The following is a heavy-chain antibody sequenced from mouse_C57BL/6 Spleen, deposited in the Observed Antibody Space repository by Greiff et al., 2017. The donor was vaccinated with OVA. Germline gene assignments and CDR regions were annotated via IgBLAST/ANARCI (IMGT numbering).Heavy chain of an antibody. J-gene: IGHJ3*01. CDR2: IYPRSGNT. D-gene: IGHD1-1*01. CDR1: GYTFTSYG. V-gene: IGHV1-81*01. CDR3: ANYYGSSYDGWFAY. Sequence: QVQLQQSGAELARPGASVKLSCKASGYTFTSYGISWVKQRTGQGLEWIGEIYPRSGNTYYNEKFKGKATLTADKSSITAYMELRSLTSEDSAVYFCANYYGSSYDGWFAYWGQGTLVTVSA.